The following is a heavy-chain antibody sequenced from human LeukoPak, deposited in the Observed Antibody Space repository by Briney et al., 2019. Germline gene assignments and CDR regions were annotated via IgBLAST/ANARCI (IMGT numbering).Heavy chain of an antibody. CDR2: INTDGSST. V-gene: IGHV3-74*01. J-gene: IGHJ4*02. Sequence: GWALTLACPACGFTFSRHLLHWVGQAPGRGVVWVSRINTDGSSTSYADSVKGRFTISRDNDKNTLYLQMNSLRAEDTAVYFCARDGYFGFDYWGQGTLVTVSS. CDR1: GFTFSRHL. CDR3: ARDGYFGFDY. D-gene: IGHD5-18*01.